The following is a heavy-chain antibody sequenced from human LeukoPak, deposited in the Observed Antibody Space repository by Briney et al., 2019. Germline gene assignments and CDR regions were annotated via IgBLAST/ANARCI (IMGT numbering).Heavy chain of an antibody. J-gene: IGHJ6*02. CDR1: VDSVSSNSAP. V-gene: IGHV6-1*01. CDR2: TYHRAKLYN. Sequence: PSHTLSLPRAISVDSVSSNSAPWTWVRQSPARGLEWLGSTYHRAKLYNDYAISVKRRIPIQRDASMNQFSLQLNSVPPEDTAVYYCAGLVGGSSSTDDYRADVWGGGTALTVSS. CDR3: AGLVGGSSSTDDYRADV. D-gene: IGHD6-6*01.